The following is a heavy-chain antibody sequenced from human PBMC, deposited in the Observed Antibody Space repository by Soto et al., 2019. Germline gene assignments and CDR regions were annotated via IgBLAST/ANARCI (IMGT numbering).Heavy chain of an antibody. CDR2: TYYRSKWFN. V-gene: IGHV6-1*01. Sequence: SQTLSLTCAISGDSVSRNSGAWNWLRQSPSRGLEWLGRTYYRSKWFNDYAVSVKGRITINPDTSKNQFSLQLNSVTPEGTAVYYCSRDRAEAGTYYYGMDVWGQGTTVTV. CDR3: SRDRAEAGTYYYGMDV. D-gene: IGHD6-19*01. J-gene: IGHJ6*02. CDR1: GDSVSRNSGA.